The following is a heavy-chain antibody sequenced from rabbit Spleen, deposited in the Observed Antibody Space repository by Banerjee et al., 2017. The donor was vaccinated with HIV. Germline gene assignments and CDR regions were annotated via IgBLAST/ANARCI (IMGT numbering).Heavy chain of an antibody. CDR3: ARERSYTYDEFGDVGPDAFDP. Sequence: QSLEESGGDLVKPGASLTLTCTASGFSFSSSYYISWVRQAPGKGLEWIACIDAGSSGSTYYASWAKGRFTISKTSSTTVTLQMTSLTAADTATYFCARERSYTYDEFGDVGPDAFDPWGPGTLVTVS. CDR1: GFSFSSSYY. J-gene: IGHJ2*01. V-gene: IGHV1S40*01. CDR2: IDAGSSGST. D-gene: IGHD2-1*01.